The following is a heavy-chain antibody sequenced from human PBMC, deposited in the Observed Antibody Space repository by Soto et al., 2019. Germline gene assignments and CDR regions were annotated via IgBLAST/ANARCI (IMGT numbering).Heavy chain of an antibody. CDR3: FRDGGYYYGSGIYYTPFAY. Sequence: ASVKVSCKASGYTFTSYYMHWVRQAPGQGLEWMGIINPSGGSTSYAQKFQGRVTMTRDTSTSTVYMELSSLRSEDTAVYYCFRDGGYYYGSGIYYTPFAYWGQGPLVPVSS. CDR2: INPSGGST. V-gene: IGHV1-46*03. CDR1: GYTFTSYY. J-gene: IGHJ4*02. D-gene: IGHD3-10*01.